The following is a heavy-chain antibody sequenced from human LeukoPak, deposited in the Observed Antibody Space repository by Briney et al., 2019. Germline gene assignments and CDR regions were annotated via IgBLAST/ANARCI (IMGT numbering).Heavy chain of an antibody. D-gene: IGHD3-3*01. CDR2: IYYSGST. CDR3: ARREYYDFWSGYGGNLP. CDR1: GGSISGSSYY. Sequence: SETLSLTCTVSGGSISGSSYYWGWIRQPPGKGLEWIGSIYYSGSTYYNPSLKSRVTISVDTSKNQFSLKLSSVTAADTAVYYCARREYYDFWSGYGGNLPWGQGTLVTVSS. J-gene: IGHJ4*02. V-gene: IGHV4-39*01.